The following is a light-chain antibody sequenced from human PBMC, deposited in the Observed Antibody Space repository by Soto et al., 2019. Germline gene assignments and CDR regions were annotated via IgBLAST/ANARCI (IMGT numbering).Light chain of an antibody. CDR1: SGDVGGYNY. CDR3: SSYGGSNNYV. V-gene: IGLV2-8*01. CDR2: EVI. Sequence: QSALTQPPSASGSPGQSVTISCTGSSGDVGGYNYVSWYQQHPGKAPKLMIYEVIKRPSGVPDRFSGSKSGNTASLTVSGLQAEDEADYYCSSYGGSNNYVLGTGTKVTVL. J-gene: IGLJ1*01.